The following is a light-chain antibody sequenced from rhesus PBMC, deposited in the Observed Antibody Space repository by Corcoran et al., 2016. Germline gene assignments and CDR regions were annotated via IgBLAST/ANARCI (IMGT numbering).Light chain of an antibody. CDR1: QVITNN. CDR2: AAS. V-gene: IGKV1S17*01. CDR3: QQQKTYPPT. Sequence: DIQMTQSPSSLSASVGDRVTITCRASQVITNNLAWYQQKPGNAPKLLIYAASTLESGVPSRFSGSGSGTDFTLTIMSLQPEDCATYYCQQQKTYPPTFGPGTKLDIK. J-gene: IGKJ3*01.